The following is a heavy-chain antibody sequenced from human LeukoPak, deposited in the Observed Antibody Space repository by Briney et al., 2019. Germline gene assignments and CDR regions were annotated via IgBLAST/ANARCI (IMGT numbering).Heavy chain of an antibody. Sequence: GGSLRLSCAASGVTFSSYAMHWVRQAPGKGLEWVAVISYDGSNKYYADSVKGRFTISRDNSKNTPYLQMNSLRAEDTAVYYCARDPSGSAYYFDYWGQGTLVTVSS. CDR3: ARDPSGSAYYFDY. CDR2: ISYDGSNK. D-gene: IGHD3-10*01. J-gene: IGHJ4*02. CDR1: GVTFSSYA. V-gene: IGHV3-30-3*01.